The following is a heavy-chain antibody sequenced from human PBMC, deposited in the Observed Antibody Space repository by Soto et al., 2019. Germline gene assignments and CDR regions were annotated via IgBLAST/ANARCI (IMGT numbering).Heavy chain of an antibody. CDR1: GGSINSGSYY. V-gene: IGHV4-31*03. CDR3: ARRLSAARFDY. CDR2: IFSSGTT. D-gene: IGHD2-2*01. J-gene: IGHJ4*02. Sequence: TLSLTCTVSGGSINSGSYYWSWIRQHPGKGLEWVGYIFSSGTTNYNPSLKGRLTISKDTSKNLFSLKLTSVTVADTAVYYCARRLSAARFDYWGQGTLVTVSS.